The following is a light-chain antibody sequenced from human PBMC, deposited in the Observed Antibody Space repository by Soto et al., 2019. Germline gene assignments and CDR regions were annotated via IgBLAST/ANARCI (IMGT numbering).Light chain of an antibody. CDR1: KDISSK. CDR2: AAS. V-gene: IGKV1D-12*01. CDR3: QQANSFPPAWT. Sequence: KKNQTPNYKNETEGERDTNTCRTRKDISSKLDWYQQKTGKAPKLLIYAASSLQSGVPSRFSGSGSGTDFTLTISSLQPEDFATYYCQQANSFPPAWTFGQGTKVEIK. J-gene: IGKJ1*01.